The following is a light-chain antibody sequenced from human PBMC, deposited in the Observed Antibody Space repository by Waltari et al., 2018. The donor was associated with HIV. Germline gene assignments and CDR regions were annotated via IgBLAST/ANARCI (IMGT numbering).Light chain of an antibody. V-gene: IGKV3-15*01. J-gene: IGKJ4*02. CDR2: DAS. Sequence: IVMTQSPAPLSVSPGDRATLSCRASQSVSNKLDWYQQKPGQAPRLLMYDASTRVTGIPARFSGSGSGTDFTLTISSLQSGDFAIYYCQQYNNWLTFGGGTKVESK. CDR3: QQYNNWLT. CDR1: QSVSNK.